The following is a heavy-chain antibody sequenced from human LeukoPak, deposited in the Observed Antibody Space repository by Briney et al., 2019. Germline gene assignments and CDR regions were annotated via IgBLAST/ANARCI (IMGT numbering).Heavy chain of an antibody. CDR1: GFTFSSYW. J-gene: IGHJ4*02. D-gene: IGHD5-12*01. CDR3: ARWRGSGYGLDY. CDR2: IKQDGSAE. V-gene: IGHV3-7*01. Sequence: HPGGSLRLSCAASGFTFSSYWMSWVRQAPGKGLEWVANIKQDGSAEDYVDSVKGRFTISRDNAKDSLYLQMNSLRGEDTAVYYCARWRGSGYGLDYWGQGTLVTVSS.